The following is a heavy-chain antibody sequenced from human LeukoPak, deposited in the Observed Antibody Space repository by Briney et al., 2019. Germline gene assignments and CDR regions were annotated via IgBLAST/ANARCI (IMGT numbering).Heavy chain of an antibody. CDR3: ARGQDGYNLPYYYYYMDV. D-gene: IGHD5-24*01. CDR2: IIPIFGTA. J-gene: IGHJ6*03. CDR1: GGTFSSYA. V-gene: IGHV1-69*05. Sequence: ASVTVSCKASGGTFSSYAISWVRQAPGQGLEWMGGIIPIFGTANYAQKFQGRVTITTDESTSTAYMELSSLRSEDTAVYYCARGQDGYNLPYYYYYMDVWGKGTTVTVSS.